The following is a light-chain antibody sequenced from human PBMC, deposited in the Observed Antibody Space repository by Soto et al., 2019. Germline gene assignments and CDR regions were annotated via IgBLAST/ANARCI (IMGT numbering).Light chain of an antibody. V-gene: IGLV2-14*03. Sequence: QSALTQPASVSGSPGQSITISCTGTSSDVGGYNYVSWYQQHPAKAPKLMIYDVNNRPSGVSSRFSGSKSCNTSSLTISGLQAEDEADYYCSSYTRSAPYVFATGTKVTVL. CDR1: SSDVGGYNY. J-gene: IGLJ1*01. CDR2: DVN. CDR3: SSYTRSAPYV.